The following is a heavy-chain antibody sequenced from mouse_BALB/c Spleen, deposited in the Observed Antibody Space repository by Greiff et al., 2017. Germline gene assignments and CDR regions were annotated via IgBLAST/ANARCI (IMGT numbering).Heavy chain of an antibody. Sequence: QVQLQQSGAELVRPGASVTLSCKASGYTFTDYEMHWVKQTPVHGLEWIGAIDPETGGTAYNQKFKGKATLTADKSSSTAYMELRSLTSEDSAVYYCTRGALLREYYAMDYWGQGTSVTVSS. CDR3: TRGALLREYYAMDY. V-gene: IGHV1-15*01. J-gene: IGHJ4*01. CDR1: GYTFTDYE. D-gene: IGHD1-1*01. CDR2: IDPETGGT.